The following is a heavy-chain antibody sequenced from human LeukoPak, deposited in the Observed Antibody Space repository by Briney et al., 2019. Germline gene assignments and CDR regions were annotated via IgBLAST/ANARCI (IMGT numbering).Heavy chain of an antibody. CDR1: GFTFSSYS. J-gene: IGHJ4*02. CDR3: ARDRGYCSSTSCYGEYYLDY. CDR2: ISSSSSYI. Sequence: GGSLRLSCAASGFTFSSYSMNWVRQAPGKGLEWVSSISSSSSYIYYADSVKGRFTISRDNAKNSLYLQMNSLRAEDTAVYYCARDRGYCSSTSCYGEYYLDYWGQGTLVTVSS. D-gene: IGHD2-2*01. V-gene: IGHV3-21*01.